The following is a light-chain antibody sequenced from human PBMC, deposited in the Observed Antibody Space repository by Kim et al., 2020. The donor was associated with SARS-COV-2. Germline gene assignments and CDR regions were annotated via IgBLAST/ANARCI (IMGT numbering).Light chain of an antibody. J-gene: IGKJ4*01. Sequence: ENVLTQSPGTLSLSPGERATLSCRASQSLDSSELAWYQQKPGQAPRLLIHGASSRATGIPDKFSGSGSGTDFTLTISRLEPEDFAIYYCQQYGATFGGGTKVEI. V-gene: IGKV3-20*01. CDR3: QQYGAT. CDR1: QSLDSSE. CDR2: GAS.